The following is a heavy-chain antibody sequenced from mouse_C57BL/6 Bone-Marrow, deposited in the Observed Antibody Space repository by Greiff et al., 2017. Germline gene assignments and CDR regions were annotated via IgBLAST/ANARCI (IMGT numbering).Heavy chain of an antibody. J-gene: IGHJ4*01. Sequence: SCKASGYTFTSYWMHWVKQRPGQGLEWIGEIDPSDSYTNYNQKFKGKSTLTVDKSSSTAYMQLSSLTSEDSAVYYCARSAYYSNLYAMDYWGQGTSVTVSS. CDR3: ARSAYYSNLYAMDY. CDR2: IDPSDSYT. CDR1: GYTFTSYW. D-gene: IGHD2-5*01. V-gene: IGHV1-69*01.